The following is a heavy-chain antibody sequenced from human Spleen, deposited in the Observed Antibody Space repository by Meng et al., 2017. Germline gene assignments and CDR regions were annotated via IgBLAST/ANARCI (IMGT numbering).Heavy chain of an antibody. D-gene: IGHD6-19*01. J-gene: IGHJ4*02. CDR3: ASWIYSCGWQ. CDR1: GGSISTTKW. V-gene: IGHV4-4*02. Sequence: QVEVEWSGPGLVKPSGTLCRTGDGSGGSISTTKWWNWVRQTPGKGLEWVGEIYHSGSTNYNPSLKSRVTMSVDKSKNQFSLKLTSVTAADTAVYYCASWIYSCGWQWGQGTLVTVSS. CDR2: IYHSGST.